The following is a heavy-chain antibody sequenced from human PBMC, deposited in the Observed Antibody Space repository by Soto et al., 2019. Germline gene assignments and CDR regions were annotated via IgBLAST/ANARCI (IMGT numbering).Heavy chain of an antibody. CDR2: IYYSGST. D-gene: IGHD3-10*01. Sequence: SETLSLTCTVSGGSISSGGYYWSWIRQHPGKGLEWIGYIYYSGSTYYNPSLKSRVTISVDTSKNQFSLKLSSVTAADTAVYYCASHPITMVRGVTFWGQGTLVTVSS. J-gene: IGHJ4*02. V-gene: IGHV4-31*03. CDR1: GGSISSGGYY. CDR3: ASHPITMVRGVTF.